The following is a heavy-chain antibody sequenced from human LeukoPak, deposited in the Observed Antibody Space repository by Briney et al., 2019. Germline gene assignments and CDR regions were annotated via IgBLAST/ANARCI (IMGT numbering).Heavy chain of an antibody. V-gene: IGHV3-11*04. Sequence: GGSLRLSCAASGFTFSDYYMSWIRQAPGKGLEWVSYISSSGSTIYCADSVKGRFTISRDNSKNTLYLQMNSLRAEDTAVYYCARDAEESGTLDYWGQGTLVTVSS. CDR2: ISSSGSTI. CDR3: ARDAEESGTLDY. J-gene: IGHJ4*02. D-gene: IGHD2/OR15-2a*01. CDR1: GFTFSDYY.